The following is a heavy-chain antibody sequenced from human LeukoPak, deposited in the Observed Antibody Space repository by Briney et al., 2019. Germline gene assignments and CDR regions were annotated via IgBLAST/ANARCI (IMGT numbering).Heavy chain of an antibody. V-gene: IGHV4-30-2*01. CDR1: GGSISSGGYY. J-gene: IGHJ4*02. Sequence: PSETLSLTCTVSGGSISSGGYYWSWIRQPPGKGLEWIGYIYHSGSTYYNPSLKSRVTISVDRSKNQFSLKLSSVTAADTAVYYCAGGLGYCSSTSCYTGEDYWGQGTLATVSS. CDR2: IYHSGST. D-gene: IGHD2-2*02. CDR3: AGGLGYCSSTSCYTGEDY.